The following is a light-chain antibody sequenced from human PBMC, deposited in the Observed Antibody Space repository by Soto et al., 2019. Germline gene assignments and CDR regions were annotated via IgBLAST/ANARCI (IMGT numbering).Light chain of an antibody. CDR3: CSYTSSSTV. CDR2: GVS. J-gene: IGLJ3*02. CDR1: SSVVGGYNY. V-gene: IGLV2-14*01. Sequence: QSALTQPASVSGSPGQSITISCTGTSSVVGGYNYVSWYQQHPGKAPKLMIYGVSNRPSGVSNRFSGSKSGNTASLTISGLQAEDEANFYCCSYTSSSTVFGGGTKLTVL.